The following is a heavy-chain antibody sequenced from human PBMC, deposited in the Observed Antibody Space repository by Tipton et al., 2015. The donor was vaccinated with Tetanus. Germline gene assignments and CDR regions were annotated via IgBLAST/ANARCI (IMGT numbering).Heavy chain of an antibody. CDR1: GFTFSSYS. CDR2: ISSSSSYI. Sequence: SLRLSCAASGFTFSSYSMNWVRQAPGKGLEWVSSISSSSSYIYYADSVKGRFTISRDNSKNTLYLQMNSLRAEDTAVYYCAKGSEQWLVASEYFQHWGQGTLVTVSS. V-gene: IGHV3-21*04. CDR3: AKGSEQWLVASEYFQH. D-gene: IGHD6-19*01. J-gene: IGHJ1*01.